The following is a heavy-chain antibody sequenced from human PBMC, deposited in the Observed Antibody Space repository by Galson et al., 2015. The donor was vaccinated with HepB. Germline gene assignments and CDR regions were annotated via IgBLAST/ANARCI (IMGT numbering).Heavy chain of an antibody. V-gene: IGHV1-3*01. CDR3: ARDRPPPVISGALDI. CDR1: GYTFNNHA. CDR2: INDGSGNT. J-gene: IGHJ3*02. D-gene: IGHD3-10*01. Sequence: SVKVSCKAAGYTFNNHAMHWVRQAPGLGLEWMGWINDGSGNTRYSEKFQGRVTITVDTSANTVYMELSSLRSEDTAVYYCARDRPPPVISGALDIWGRGTLVTVSS.